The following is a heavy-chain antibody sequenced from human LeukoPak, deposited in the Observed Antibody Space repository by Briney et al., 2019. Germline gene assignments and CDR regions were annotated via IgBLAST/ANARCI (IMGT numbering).Heavy chain of an antibody. D-gene: IGHD3-10*01. V-gene: IGHV3-23*01. J-gene: IGHJ4*02. CDR2: IDNRGDNT. CDR3: ARAVVPTGLGE. Sequence: PGGSLRLSCAASGFTFSSYAMAWVRQAPGKGLAWLSGIDNRGDNTYYADSVRGRFTISRDNSKNILSLQINSLRPEDTAVYYCARAVVPTGLGEWGQGTLVTVSS. CDR1: GFTFSSYA.